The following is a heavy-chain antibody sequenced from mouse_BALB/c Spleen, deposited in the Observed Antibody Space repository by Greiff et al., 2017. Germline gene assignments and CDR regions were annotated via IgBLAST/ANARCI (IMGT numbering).Heavy chain of an antibody. V-gene: IGHV5-9-4*01. CDR1: GFTFSSYA. Sequence: EVHLVESGGGLVKPGGSLKLSCAASGFTFSSYAMSWVRQSPEKRLEWVAEISSGGSYTYYPDTVTGRFTISRDNAKNTLYLEMSSLRSEDTAMYYCARGAYYRYDGDAMDYWGQGTSVTVSS. CDR2: ISSGGSYT. D-gene: IGHD2-14*01. CDR3: ARGAYYRYDGDAMDY. J-gene: IGHJ4*01.